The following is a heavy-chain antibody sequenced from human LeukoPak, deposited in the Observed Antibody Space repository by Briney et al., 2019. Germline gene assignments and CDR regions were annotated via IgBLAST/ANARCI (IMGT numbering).Heavy chain of an antibody. Sequence: GGSLRLSCAAAGFTFSNYGMSWVRQVPGKGLEWVSTVSGSGDSTYYADSVKGRFTISRDNSKNTLYLQMNSLRAGDTAVYYCAKGNTANRNPNFDYWGRGTLVTVSS. CDR3: AKGNTANRNPNFDY. CDR2: VSGSGDST. V-gene: IGHV3-23*01. CDR1: GFTFSNYG. D-gene: IGHD5-18*01. J-gene: IGHJ4*02.